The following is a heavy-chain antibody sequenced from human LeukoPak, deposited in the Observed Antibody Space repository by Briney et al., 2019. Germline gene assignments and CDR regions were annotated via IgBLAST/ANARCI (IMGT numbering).Heavy chain of an antibody. V-gene: IGHV3-21*01. J-gene: IGHJ3*02. CDR1: GFTFSSYS. Sequence: PGGSLRLSCAASGFTFSSYSMNWVRQAPGKGLEWVSSISSSSSYIYYADSVKGRFTISRDNAKNSLYLQMNSLRAEDTAVYYCARDLKGDVDAFDIWGQGTMVTVSS. CDR2: ISSSSSYI. CDR3: ARDLKGDVDAFDI.